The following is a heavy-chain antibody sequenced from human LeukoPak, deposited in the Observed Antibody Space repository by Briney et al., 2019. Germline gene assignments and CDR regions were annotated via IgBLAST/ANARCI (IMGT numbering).Heavy chain of an antibody. J-gene: IGHJ5*02. D-gene: IGHD2-2*01. V-gene: IGHV1-46*01. CDR2: INPSGGRT. CDR1: GYSFTNYY. Sequence: ASVKVSCKASGYSFTNYYIHWVRQAPGQGLEWMGIINPSGGRTSYAQKFQGRVTMTRDMSTSTVYMELSSLRSEDTAVYYCAREIIPADNCFDPWGQGTLVTVSS. CDR3: AREIIPADNCFDP.